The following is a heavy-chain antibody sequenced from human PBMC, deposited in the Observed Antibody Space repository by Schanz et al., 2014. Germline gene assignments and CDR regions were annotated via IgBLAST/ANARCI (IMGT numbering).Heavy chain of an antibody. J-gene: IGHJ4*02. CDR2: ISGSGGTT. D-gene: IGHD3-22*01. Sequence: EVQLLESGGGLVQPGESLRVSCAASGFTFNSYAMSWVRQAPGRGLEWVSGISGSGGTTHYADSVEGRFTISRVNSKNTLYLRMKGVRAEDTAVYYCAKGRRGYVDSSGSYWGTVGFWGQGTLVSVSS. CDR3: AKGRRGYVDSSGSYWGTVGF. V-gene: IGHV3-23*01. CDR1: GFTFNSYA.